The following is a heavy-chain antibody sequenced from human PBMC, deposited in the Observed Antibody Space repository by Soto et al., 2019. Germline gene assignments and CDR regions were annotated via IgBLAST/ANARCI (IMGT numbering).Heavy chain of an antibody. D-gene: IGHD3-16*01. J-gene: IGHJ4*02. CDR1: GFTFNNYA. CDR3: AKGRGGWGSLILRVDF. Sequence: EVQLLESGGGLLQPGGSLTLSCAASGFTFNNYAMTWVRQAPGKGLEWVSAISGGGDTTSYADSVKGRFTVSRDGSRNPLYLQVSSARAEDTALYCRAKGRGGWGSLILRVDFWDPGTLGTV. CDR2: ISGGGDTT. V-gene: IGHV3-23*01.